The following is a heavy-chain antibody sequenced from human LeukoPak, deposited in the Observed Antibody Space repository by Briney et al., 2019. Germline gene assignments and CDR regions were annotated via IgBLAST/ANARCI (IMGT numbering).Heavy chain of an antibody. D-gene: IGHD2-2*01. J-gene: IGHJ5*02. V-gene: IGHV4-31*03. CDR3: ARGPGYCRSTSCYAGASFDP. CDR2: IYYSGST. CDR1: GGSISSGGYY. Sequence: PSETLSLTCTVSGGSISSGGYYWSWLRQHPGKGLEWIGYIYYSGSTYYDPSLKSRVTISVDTSKNLFSLKHSSVTAEDTAVYYCARGPGYCRSTSCYAGASFDPGGQGTLVTVSS.